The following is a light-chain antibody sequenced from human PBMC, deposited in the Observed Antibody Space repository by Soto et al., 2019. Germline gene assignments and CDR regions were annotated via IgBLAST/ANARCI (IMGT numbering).Light chain of an antibody. CDR3: QQYDNLPTDTLPT. J-gene: IGKJ4*01. V-gene: IGKV1-33*01. Sequence: DIKMTQSPSSLSASVGDRVTITCQASQDVSNYLNWYQQKPGKAPKLLIYDASTLETGVPSRFSGSGSGTDFTFTINSLQPEDVATYYCQQYDNLPTDTLPTFGGGTRVEIK. CDR1: QDVSNY. CDR2: DAS.